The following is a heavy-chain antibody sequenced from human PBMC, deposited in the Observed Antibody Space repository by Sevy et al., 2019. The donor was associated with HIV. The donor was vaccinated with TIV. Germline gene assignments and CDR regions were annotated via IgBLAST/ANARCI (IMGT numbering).Heavy chain of an antibody. V-gene: IGHV4-59*01. CDR2: IYSSGGS. CDR3: ERSSGYSYGDFDF. D-gene: IGHD5-18*01. Sequence: SDTLSLTCTVSDGSISSNYWSWIRQPPGKGLEWIGYIYSSGGSYNPSLKSRVSISMDTSKNQFSLKLNSVTAADTAVYYCERSSGYSYGDFDFWGQGTLVTVSS. CDR1: DGSISSNY. J-gene: IGHJ4*02.